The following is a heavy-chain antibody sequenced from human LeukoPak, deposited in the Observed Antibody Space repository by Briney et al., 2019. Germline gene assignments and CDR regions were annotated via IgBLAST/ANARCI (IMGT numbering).Heavy chain of an antibody. CDR2: IQYEGSNE. CDR1: RFTFTSYG. CDR3: TRWNGGDWYFDL. Sequence: GGSLRVSCAASRFTFTSYGMHWVRQAPGKGLEGVAYIQYEGSNEQYADSVKGRFSISRDSSKNILYLQMNSLRVEDTAVYYCTRWNGGDWYFDLWGRGALVTVSS. V-gene: IGHV3-33*05. J-gene: IGHJ2*01. D-gene: IGHD1-1*01.